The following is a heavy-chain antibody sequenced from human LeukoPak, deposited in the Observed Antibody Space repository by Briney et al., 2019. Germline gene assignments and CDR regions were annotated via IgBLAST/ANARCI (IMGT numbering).Heavy chain of an antibody. V-gene: IGHV3-64*01. D-gene: IGHD3-10*01. CDR1: GFTFSSYA. J-gene: IGHJ4*02. CDR3: ARGTRGFDY. CDR2: ISSNGGST. Sequence: GGSLRLSCVASGFTFSSYAMHWVCQAPGKGLEYVSAISSNGGSTYYANSVKGRFTISRDNSKNTLYLQMGSLRAEDMAVYYCARGTRGFDYWGQGTLVTVSS.